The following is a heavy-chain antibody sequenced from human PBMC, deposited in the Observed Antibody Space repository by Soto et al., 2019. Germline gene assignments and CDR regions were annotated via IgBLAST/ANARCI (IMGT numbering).Heavy chain of an antibody. CDR3: AGVHISPAVASLDY. CDR2: INGDSGYT. Sequence: ASVKVCCKASGYTFSSYAFHWVRQAPGRGLEWMGWINGDSGYTKCSQKFQGRVTITRDTSASTAYMELSSLTSEDTAVYYCAGVHISPAVASLDYWGQGTLVIVSS. D-gene: IGHD6-25*01. V-gene: IGHV1-3*01. CDR1: GYTFSSYA. J-gene: IGHJ4*02.